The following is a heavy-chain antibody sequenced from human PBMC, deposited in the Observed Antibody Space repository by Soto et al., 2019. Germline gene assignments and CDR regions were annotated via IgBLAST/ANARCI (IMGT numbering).Heavy chain of an antibody. CDR3: ARGPLLPLYYYYYGMDG. Sequence: PGESLKISCKGSGYSFTSYWISWVRQMPGKGLEWMGRIDPSDSYTNYSPSFQGHVTISADKSISTAYLQWSSLKASDTAMYYCARGPLLPLYYYYYGMDGWGQGTTVTVSS. CDR1: GYSFTSYW. J-gene: IGHJ6*02. V-gene: IGHV5-10-1*01. CDR2: IDPSDSYT.